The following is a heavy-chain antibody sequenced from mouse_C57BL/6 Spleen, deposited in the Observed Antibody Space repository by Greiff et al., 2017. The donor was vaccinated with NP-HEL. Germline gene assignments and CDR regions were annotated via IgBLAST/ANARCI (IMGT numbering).Heavy chain of an antibody. CDR1: GYAFSSSW. CDR2: IYPGDGDT. J-gene: IGHJ4*01. CDR3: ARSFHYYGSSFYAMDY. Sequence: VQLQQSGPELVKPGASVKISCKASGYAFSSSWMNWVKQRPGKGLEWIGRIYPGDGDTNYNGKFKGKATLTADKSSSTAYMQLSSLTSEDSAVYFCARSFHYYGSSFYAMDYWGQGTSVTVSS. V-gene: IGHV1-82*01. D-gene: IGHD1-1*01.